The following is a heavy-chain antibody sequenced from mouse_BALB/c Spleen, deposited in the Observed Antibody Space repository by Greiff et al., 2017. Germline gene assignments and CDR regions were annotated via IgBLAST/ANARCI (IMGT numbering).Heavy chain of an antibody. CDR1: GFTFSSYA. J-gene: IGHJ2*01. V-gene: IGHV5-6-5*01. Sequence: EVKLVESGGGLVKPGGSLKLSCAASGFTFSSYAMSWVRQTPEKRLEWVASISSGGSTYYPDSVKGRFTISRDNARNILYLQMSSLRSEDTAMYYCARGITTATDFDDWGEGTTLTVSS. D-gene: IGHD1-2*01. CDR3: ARGITTATDFDD. CDR2: ISSGGST.